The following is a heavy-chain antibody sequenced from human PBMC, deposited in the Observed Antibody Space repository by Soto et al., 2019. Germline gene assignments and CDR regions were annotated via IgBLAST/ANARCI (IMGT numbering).Heavy chain of an antibody. V-gene: IGHV3-30-3*01. D-gene: IGHD3-10*01. CDR1: GFTFSSYA. J-gene: IGHJ4*02. CDR3: ARLWFGELRVYNY. CDR2: ISYDGSNK. Sequence: SLRLSYAASGFTFSSYAMHWVRQAPGKGLEWVAVISYDGSNKYYADSVKGRFTISRDNSKNTLYLQMNSLRAGDTAVYYCARLWFGELRVYNYWGQGTLVTVSS.